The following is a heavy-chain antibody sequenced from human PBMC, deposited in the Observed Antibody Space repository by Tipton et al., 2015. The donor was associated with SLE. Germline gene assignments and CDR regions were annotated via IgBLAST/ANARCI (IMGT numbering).Heavy chain of an antibody. CDR2: ISTYNGNT. CDR3: ARPRIGYNWNPGAFDI. CDR1: GYTFTNYG. Sequence: QLVQSGAEVKKPGASVKVSCKASGYTFTNYGISWVRQAPGQGLEWMGWISTYNGNTNYAQKLQGRVTMTTDTSTSTAYMELRSLRSDDTAVYYCARPRIGYNWNPGAFDIWGQGTMVTVSS. D-gene: IGHD1-20*01. J-gene: IGHJ3*02. V-gene: IGHV1-18*04.